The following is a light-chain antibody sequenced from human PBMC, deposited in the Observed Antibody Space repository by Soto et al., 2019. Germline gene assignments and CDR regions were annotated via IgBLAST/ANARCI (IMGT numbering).Light chain of an antibody. CDR2: AAS. CDR1: QGISNY. CDR3: QKYNSAPRT. V-gene: IGKV1-27*01. Sequence: EIQMTQSPSSLSSSVGDRVTITCRASQGISNYLAWYQQKPGKVPKLLIYAASTWQSGVPSRFSGSGSGTDFTLSISSLQPEDVATYYCQKYNSAPRTFGGGTKVEIK. J-gene: IGKJ4*01.